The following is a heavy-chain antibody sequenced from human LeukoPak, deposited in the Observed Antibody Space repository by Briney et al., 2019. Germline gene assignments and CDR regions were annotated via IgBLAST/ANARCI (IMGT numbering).Heavy chain of an antibody. CDR2: INPNSGGT. V-gene: IGHV1-2*02. D-gene: IGHD6-19*01. Sequence: ASVRVSCKASGYTFTGYYMHWVRQAPGQGLEWMGWINPNSGGTNYAQKFQGRVTMTRDTSISTAYMELSRLRSDDTAVYYCARGRMAGPLDAFDIWGQGTMVTVSS. CDR1: GYTFTGYY. CDR3: ARGRMAGPLDAFDI. J-gene: IGHJ3*02.